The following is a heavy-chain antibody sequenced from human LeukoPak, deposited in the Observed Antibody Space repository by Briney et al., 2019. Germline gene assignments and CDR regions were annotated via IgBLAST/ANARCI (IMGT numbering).Heavy chain of an antibody. D-gene: IGHD6-13*01. V-gene: IGHV1-46*01. Sequence: GASVKVSCKASGYTFTSYYMHWVRLAPGQGLEWMGIVNPSGGSTSYAQKFQGRVTMTRDTSTSTVYMELSSLRSEDTAVYYCARGVEVNGSWYEFDYWGQGTLVTVSS. CDR3: ARGVEVNGSWYEFDY. CDR1: GYTFTSYY. J-gene: IGHJ4*02. CDR2: VNPSGGST.